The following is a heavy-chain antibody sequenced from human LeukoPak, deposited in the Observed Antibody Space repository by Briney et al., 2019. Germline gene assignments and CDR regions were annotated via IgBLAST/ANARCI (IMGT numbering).Heavy chain of an antibody. V-gene: IGHV3-66*01. Sequence: HPGGSLRLSCAASGFTVSSNYMSWVRQAPGKGLERVSVIYSGGSTYYADSVKGRFTISRDNSKNTLYLQMSSLRAEDTAVYYCARDPWYGSGSYYNGPSDYWGQGTLVTVSS. CDR2: IYSGGST. D-gene: IGHD3-10*01. J-gene: IGHJ4*02. CDR1: GFTVSSNY. CDR3: ARDPWYGSGSYYNGPSDY.